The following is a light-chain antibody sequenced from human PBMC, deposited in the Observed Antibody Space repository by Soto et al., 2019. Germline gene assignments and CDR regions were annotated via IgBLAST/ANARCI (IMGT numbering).Light chain of an antibody. J-gene: IGKJ4*01. CDR2: GAS. CDR1: QSVSNNY. CDR3: QQYDNSPLT. V-gene: IGKV3-20*01. Sequence: EIVLTHSPGTLSLSPGERATLSCRASQSVSNNYLAWYQQKPGQAPRLLIYGASNRATGIPDRFSGSGSGTDFTLTISRLEPEDFAVYYCQQYDNSPLTFGGGTKVDTK.